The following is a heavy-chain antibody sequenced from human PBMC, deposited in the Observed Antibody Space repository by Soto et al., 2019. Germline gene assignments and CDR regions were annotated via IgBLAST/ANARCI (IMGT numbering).Heavy chain of an antibody. CDR1: GFTFDDYA. Sequence: GSLILSCAASGFTFDDYAMHWVRQAPGKGLEWVSLISGDGGSTYYADSVKGRFTISRDNSKNSLYLQMNSLRTEDTALYYCAKDTGVSYSSGWYDYWGQGTLVTVSS. J-gene: IGHJ4*02. D-gene: IGHD6-19*01. CDR2: ISGDGGST. CDR3: AKDTGVSYSSGWYDY. V-gene: IGHV3-43*02.